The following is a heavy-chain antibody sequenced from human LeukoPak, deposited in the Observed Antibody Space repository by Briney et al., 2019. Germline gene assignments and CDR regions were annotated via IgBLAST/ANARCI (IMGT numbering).Heavy chain of an antibody. J-gene: IGHJ4*02. Sequence: GASVKVSCKASGYTFTSYGISWVRQAPGQGLEWMGWINPNSGGTNYAQKFQGWVTMTRDTSISTAYMELSRLRSDDTAVYYCARGYSSVTDFDYWGQGTLVTVSS. CDR3: ARGYSSVTDFDY. CDR1: GYTFTSYG. V-gene: IGHV1-2*04. D-gene: IGHD6-25*01. CDR2: INPNSGGT.